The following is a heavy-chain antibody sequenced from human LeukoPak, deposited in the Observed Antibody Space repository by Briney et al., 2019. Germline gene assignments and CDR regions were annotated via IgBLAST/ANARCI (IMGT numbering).Heavy chain of an antibody. J-gene: IGHJ4*02. CDR2: INPNSGGT. CDR1: GYTFTGYY. D-gene: IGHD3-3*01. Sequence: GASVKVSCKASGYTFTGYYMHWVRQAPGQGLEWMGWINPNSGGTNYAQKFQGRVTMTRDTSISTAYMELSRLRSDDTAVYNCARVLTIFGVEFDYWGQGTLVTVSS. CDR3: ARVLTIFGVEFDY. V-gene: IGHV1-2*02.